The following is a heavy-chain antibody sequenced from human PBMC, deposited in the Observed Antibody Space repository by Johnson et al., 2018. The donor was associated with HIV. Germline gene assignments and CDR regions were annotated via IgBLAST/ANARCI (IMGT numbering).Heavy chain of an antibody. V-gene: IGHV3-9*01. CDR2: ISWNSGSI. Sequence: VQLVESGGGVVQPGRSLRLSCAASGFTCSSYAMHWVRQAPGKGLEWVSGISWNSGSIGYADSVKGRFTISRDNAKNSLYLQMNSLRAEDTALYYCAKDRKGSSSWLRSGVAFDIWGQGTMVTVSS. CDR3: AKDRKGSSSWLRSGVAFDI. CDR1: GFTCSSYA. D-gene: IGHD6-13*01. J-gene: IGHJ3*02.